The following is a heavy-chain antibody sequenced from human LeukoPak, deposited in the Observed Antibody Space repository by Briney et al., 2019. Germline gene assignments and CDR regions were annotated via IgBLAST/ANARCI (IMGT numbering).Heavy chain of an antibody. J-gene: IGHJ3*01. Sequence: SETLSLTCAVSGASVSSHYWSWIRQSPGKGLEWIGYIYYSGSTHYNPSLKSRVSISVDTSRNQFSLKVNSVTAADTAVYFCAREEEYSGYDLKAFDLWGQGTMVIVSS. V-gene: IGHV4-59*06. CDR2: IYYSGST. CDR3: AREEEYSGYDLKAFDL. D-gene: IGHD5-12*01. CDR1: GASVSSHY.